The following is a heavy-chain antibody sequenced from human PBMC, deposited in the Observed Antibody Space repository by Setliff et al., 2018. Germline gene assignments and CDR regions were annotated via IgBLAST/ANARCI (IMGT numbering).Heavy chain of an antibody. CDR3: ARTGTYRYFDH. CDR1: GGSISSSNW. CDR2: IYHSGSI. Sequence: TLSLTCTVSGGSISSSNWWTWVRQPPGKGLEWIGEIYHSGSINYNPSLKSRVTMSVDKSKNQFSLKLNSVTAADTAVYYCARTGTYRYFDHWGQGTLVTVSS. D-gene: IGHD5-12*01. J-gene: IGHJ4*02. V-gene: IGHV4-4*02.